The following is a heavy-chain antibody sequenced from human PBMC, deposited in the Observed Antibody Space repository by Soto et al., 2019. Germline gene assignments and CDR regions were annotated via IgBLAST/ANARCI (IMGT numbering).Heavy chain of an antibody. J-gene: IGHJ3*02. CDR2: ISYDGSNK. V-gene: IGHV3-30-3*01. Sequence: QVQLVESGGGVVQPGRSLRLSCAASGFTFSSYAMHWVRQAPGKGLEWVAVISYDGSNKYYADSVKGRFTISRDNSKNTLYLQMNSLRAEDTAVYYCARESLDIWGQGPMVTVSS. CDR3: ARESLDI. CDR1: GFTFSSYA.